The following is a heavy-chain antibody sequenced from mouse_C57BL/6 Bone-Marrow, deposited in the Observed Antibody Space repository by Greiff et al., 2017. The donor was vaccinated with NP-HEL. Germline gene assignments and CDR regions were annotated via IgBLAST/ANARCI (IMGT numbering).Heavy chain of an antibody. V-gene: IGHV5-4*01. CDR1: GFTFSSYA. D-gene: IGHD1-1*01. CDR3: ARDVTTVVAYYAMDY. Sequence: EVQGVESGGGLVKPGGSLKLSCAASGFTFSSYAMSWVRQTPEKRLEWVATISDGGSYTYYPDNVKGRFTISRDNAKNNLYLQMSHLKSEDTAMYYCARDVTTVVAYYAMDYWGQGTSVTVSS. J-gene: IGHJ4*01. CDR2: ISDGGSYT.